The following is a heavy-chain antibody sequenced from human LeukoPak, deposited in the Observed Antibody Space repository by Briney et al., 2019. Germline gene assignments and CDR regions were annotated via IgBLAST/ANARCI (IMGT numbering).Heavy chain of an antibody. CDR2: IHYSGNT. Sequence: PSETLSLTCTVSGGSTSSSNYYWGWIRQPPGKGLEWIGGIHYSGNTYYNPSLKSRVTISVDTSKNQFSLKLSSVTAADTAVYYCARLGAGPTYYDFWSGYSSFYFDYWGQGTLVTVSS. CDR1: GGSTSSSNYY. CDR3: ARLGAGPTYYDFWSGYSSFYFDY. D-gene: IGHD3-3*01. J-gene: IGHJ4*02. V-gene: IGHV4-39*01.